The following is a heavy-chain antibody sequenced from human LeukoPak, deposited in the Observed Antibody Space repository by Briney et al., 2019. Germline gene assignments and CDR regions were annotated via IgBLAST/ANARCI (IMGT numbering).Heavy chain of an antibody. V-gene: IGHV3-33*01. D-gene: IGHD6-13*01. CDR1: GFTFSSYG. CDR2: IWYDGSNK. Sequence: PGRSLRLSCAASGFTFSSYGMHWVRQAPGKGLEWVAVIWYDGSNKYYADSVRGRFTISRDNSKNTLYLQMNSLRAEDTAVYYRARSPSSSSWPYYYYYYGMDVWGQGTTVTVSS. J-gene: IGHJ6*02. CDR3: ARSPSSSSWPYYYYYYGMDV.